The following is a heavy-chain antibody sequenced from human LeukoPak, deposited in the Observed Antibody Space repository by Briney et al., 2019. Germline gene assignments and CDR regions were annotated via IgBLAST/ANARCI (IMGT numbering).Heavy chain of an antibody. J-gene: IGHJ4*02. CDR2: IYYSGST. CDR1: GYTFSSYS. CDR3: ARVTEWRAGRYYFDY. Sequence: GSLRLSCAASGYTFSSYSMNWVRQPPGKGLEWIGYIYYSGSTNYNPSLKSRVTISVDTSKNQFSLKLSSVTAADTAVYYCARVTEWRAGRYYFDYWGQGTLVTVSS. D-gene: IGHD6-13*01. V-gene: IGHV4-59*01.